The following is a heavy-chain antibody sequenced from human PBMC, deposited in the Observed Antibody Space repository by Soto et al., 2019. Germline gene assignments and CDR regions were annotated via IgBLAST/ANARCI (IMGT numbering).Heavy chain of an antibody. D-gene: IGHD3-3*01. J-gene: IGHJ3*02. CDR3: ARGGGVGVAGSAAFDM. V-gene: IGHV1-2*02. CDR2: INPATGAA. Sequence: QLHLVQSGAVVKKPGASVTVSCSASGYPVTAYYMHWVRQAPGRGLEWMGGINPATGAAKYTQPFQGRVTMTRATSTSTVFMELSGLTSEDPAVFYCARGGGVGVAGSAAFDMWGQGTLVTVSS. CDR1: GYPVTAYY.